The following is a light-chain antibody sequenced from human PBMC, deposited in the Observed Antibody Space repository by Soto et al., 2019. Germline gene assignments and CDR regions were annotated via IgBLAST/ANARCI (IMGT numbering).Light chain of an antibody. Sequence: EIVMTQSPAILSVSPGERATLSCRASQSVGSDLVWYQQKPGQAPRLVIYGASTRATGIPARFSGSGSGTELTLLISSLQSEDFAVSYCQQYSNWPPYTFGQGTKLEIK. CDR3: QQYSNWPPYT. V-gene: IGKV3-15*01. CDR1: QSVGSD. J-gene: IGKJ2*01. CDR2: GAS.